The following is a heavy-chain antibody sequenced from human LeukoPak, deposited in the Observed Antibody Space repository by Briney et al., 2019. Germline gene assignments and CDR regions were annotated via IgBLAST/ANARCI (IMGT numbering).Heavy chain of an antibody. D-gene: IGHD6-13*01. CDR2: IKEDGSEK. CDR1: GFTFNKVW. J-gene: IGHJ6*03. V-gene: IGHV3-7*01. CDR3: ARGIYSRDYYYYYYMDV. Sequence: PGGSLRLSCAASGFTFNKVWMSWVRQAPGKRLEWVANIKEDGSEKEYADSVKGRFTISRDNAKNSVYLQMNSLRVEDTAVYYCARGIYSRDYYYYYYMDVWGKGTTVTVSS.